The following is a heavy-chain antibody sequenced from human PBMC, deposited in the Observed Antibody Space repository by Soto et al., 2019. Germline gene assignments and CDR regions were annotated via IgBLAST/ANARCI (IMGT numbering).Heavy chain of an antibody. Sequence: ASVKVSCKASGYTFTSYYMHWVRQAPGQGLEWMGRINAYDGSTNYAQKLQGRVTMTTDTSTSTAYMELRSLRSDDTAVYYCARDRRSSGADAFDIWGQGTMVTVSS. J-gene: IGHJ3*02. V-gene: IGHV1-18*04. CDR3: ARDRRSSGADAFDI. CDR1: GYTFTSYY. D-gene: IGHD6-19*01. CDR2: INAYDGST.